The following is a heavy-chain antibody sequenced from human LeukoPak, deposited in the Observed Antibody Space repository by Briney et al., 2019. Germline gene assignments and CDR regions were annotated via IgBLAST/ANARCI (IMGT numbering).Heavy chain of an antibody. V-gene: IGHV3-23*01. CDR3: VKVSDYSGSESYYNFDY. CDR1: GFTFSSYV. Sequence: PGGSLRLSCAASGFTFSSYVMSWVRQAPGKGLEWVSSFSGYGGSAYYADSVKGRFTISRDNSKNTLSLQMNSLRAEDTAVYYCVKVSDYSGSESYYNFDYWGQGTLVSVSS. J-gene: IGHJ4*02. CDR2: FSGYGGSA. D-gene: IGHD3-10*01.